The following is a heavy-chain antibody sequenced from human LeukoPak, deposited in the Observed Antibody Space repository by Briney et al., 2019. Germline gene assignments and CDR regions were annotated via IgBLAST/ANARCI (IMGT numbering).Heavy chain of an antibody. V-gene: IGHV4-4*07. Sequence: PSETLSLTCSVSGGSISSYYWSWIRQPAGKGLEWIGRIYTSGSTNYNPSLKSRVTMSVDTSKNQFSLKLSSVTAADTAVYYCAREGREITIFGVVISHFDYWGQGTLVTVSS. CDR2: IYTSGST. J-gene: IGHJ4*02. D-gene: IGHD3-3*01. CDR3: AREGREITIFGVVISHFDY. CDR1: GGSISSYY.